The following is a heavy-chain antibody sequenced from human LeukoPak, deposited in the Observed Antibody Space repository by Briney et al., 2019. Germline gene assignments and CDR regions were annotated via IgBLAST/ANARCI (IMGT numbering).Heavy chain of an antibody. Sequence: GGSLRLSCAVSGITLSNYGMNWVRQAPGKGLEWVAGISDSGGSTNYADSVKGRFTISRDNPKNTLYLQMNSLRAEDTAVYFCAKRGVVIRVILVGFHKEAYYFDSWGQGALVTVSS. CDR2: ISDSGGST. J-gene: IGHJ4*02. D-gene: IGHD3-22*01. V-gene: IGHV3-23*01. CDR3: AKRGVVIRVILVGFHKEAYYFDS. CDR1: GITLSNYG.